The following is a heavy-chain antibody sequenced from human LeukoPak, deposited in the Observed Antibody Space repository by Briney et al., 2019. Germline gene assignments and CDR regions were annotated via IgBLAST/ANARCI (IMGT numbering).Heavy chain of an antibody. V-gene: IGHV3-30*02. J-gene: IGHJ5*02. Sequence: GGSLRLSCAASGFTFNSYGIHWVRQAPGKGLEWVAFIRFDGSSNSYADSVKGRFTISRDNAKNSLYLQMNSLRAEDTAVYYCARTLIAAAGTNWFDPWGQGTLVTVSS. CDR2: IRFDGSSN. D-gene: IGHD6-13*01. CDR1: GFTFNSYG. CDR3: ARTLIAAAGTNWFDP.